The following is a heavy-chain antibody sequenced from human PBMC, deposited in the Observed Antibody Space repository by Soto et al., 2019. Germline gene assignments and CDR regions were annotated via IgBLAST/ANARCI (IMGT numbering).Heavy chain of an antibody. CDR3: AKSPLGGYLYYFDY. V-gene: IGHV3-23*01. Sequence: GGSLRLSCAASGFTFSSYAMSWVRQAPGKGLEWVSAISGSGGSTYYADSVKGRFTISRDNSKNTLYLQMNSLRAEDTAVYYWAKSPLGGYLYYFDYWGQGTLVTVSS. CDR1: GFTFSSYA. D-gene: IGHD2-15*01. J-gene: IGHJ4*02. CDR2: ISGSGGST.